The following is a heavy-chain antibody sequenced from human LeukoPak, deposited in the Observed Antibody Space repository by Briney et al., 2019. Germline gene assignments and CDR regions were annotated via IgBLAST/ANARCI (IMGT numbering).Heavy chain of an antibody. CDR3: ARDDYYGSGSYYGYYYYGMDV. V-gene: IGHV3-7*03. D-gene: IGHD3-10*01. Sequence: GGSLRLSCAASGFTFSSYWMSWVRQAPGEGLEWVANIKQDGSEKYYVDSVKGRFTISRDNAKNSLYLQMNSLRAEDTAVYYCARDDYYGSGSYYGYYYYGMDVWGKGTTVTVSS. CDR1: GFTFSSYW. CDR2: IKQDGSEK. J-gene: IGHJ6*04.